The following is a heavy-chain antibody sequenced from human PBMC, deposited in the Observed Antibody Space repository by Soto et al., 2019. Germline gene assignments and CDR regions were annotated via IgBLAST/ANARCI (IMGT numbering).Heavy chain of an antibody. Sequence: GGSLRLSCAASGFTFSSYGMHWVRQAPGKGLEWVAVISYDGSNKYYADSVKGRFTISRDNSKNTLYLQMNSLRAEDTAVYYCAKGRLYPYYYYMDVWGKGTTVTVSS. CDR3: AKGRLYPYYYYMDV. J-gene: IGHJ6*03. D-gene: IGHD2-8*01. V-gene: IGHV3-30*18. CDR1: GFTFSSYG. CDR2: ISYDGSNK.